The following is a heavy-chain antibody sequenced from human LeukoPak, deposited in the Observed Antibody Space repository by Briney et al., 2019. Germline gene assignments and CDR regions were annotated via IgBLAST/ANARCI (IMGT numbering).Heavy chain of an antibody. Sequence: PGGSLRLSCAASGFTFSSSAMSWVRQAPGKGLEWVSAISGSGGSTYYADSVKGRFTISRDNSKNTLYLQMNSLRAEDTAVYYCAKDRESYYCSSTNCYLDYWGQGTLVTVSS. V-gene: IGHV3-23*01. CDR2: ISGSGGST. CDR3: AKDRESYYCSSTNCYLDY. CDR1: GFTFSSSA. D-gene: IGHD2-2*01. J-gene: IGHJ4*02.